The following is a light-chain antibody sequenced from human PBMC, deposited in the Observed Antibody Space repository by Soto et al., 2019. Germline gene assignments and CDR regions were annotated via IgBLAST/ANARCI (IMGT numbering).Light chain of an antibody. J-gene: IGKJ1*01. V-gene: IGKV3-11*02. CDR1: ESIGDY. Sequence: EIVLTQSPGSRSLSPGEMATLAFGASESIGDYLAWYQQRPGQAPRLLIYSASRRDAGTQNRFSGSGSERDFTLTISSLQPEDVATYYCQNFDSDPQTFGQGTKVDIK. CDR3: QNFDSDPQT. CDR2: SAS.